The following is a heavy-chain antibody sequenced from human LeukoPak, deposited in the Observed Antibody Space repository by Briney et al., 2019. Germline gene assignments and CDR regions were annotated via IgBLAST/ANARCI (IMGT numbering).Heavy chain of an antibody. D-gene: IGHD3-10*01. V-gene: IGHV4-34*01. J-gene: IGHJ4*02. CDR2: INHSGST. CDR3: ARGGRVGVGYYGSGNYYYNY. Sequence: PSETLSLTCAVYGGSFSGYYWSWLRQPPGKGLEWIGEINHSGSTNYNPSLKSRVTISVDTSKNQFSLKLTSVTAADTAVYYCARGGRVGVGYYGSGNYYYNYWGQGTLVTVSS. CDR1: GGSFSGYY.